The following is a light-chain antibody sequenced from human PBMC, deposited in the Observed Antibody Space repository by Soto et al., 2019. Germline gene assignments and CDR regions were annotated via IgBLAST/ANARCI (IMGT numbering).Light chain of an antibody. CDR2: RNN. Sequence: QGVVTQAPSVSGTPGQRVTISCSGSSSNIGSNYVYWYQQLPGTAPKLLIYRNNQRPSGVPDRFSGSKSGTSASLAISGLRSEDEADYYCAAWDDSLSGYVFGTGTKLTVL. V-gene: IGLV1-47*01. CDR3: AAWDDSLSGYV. CDR1: SSNIGSNY. J-gene: IGLJ1*01.